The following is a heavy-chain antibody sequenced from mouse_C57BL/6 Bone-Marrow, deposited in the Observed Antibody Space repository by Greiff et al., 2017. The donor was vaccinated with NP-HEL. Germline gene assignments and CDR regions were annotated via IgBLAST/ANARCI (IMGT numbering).Heavy chain of an antibody. CDR3: ARDRSNYGFDY. D-gene: IGHD2-5*01. J-gene: IGHJ2*01. Sequence: VESGGGLVKPGGSLKLSCAASGFTFSSYAMSWVRQTPEKRLEWVATISDGGSYTYYPDNVKGRFTISRDNAKNNLYLQMSHLKSEDTAMYYCARDRSNYGFDYWGQGTTLTVSS. V-gene: IGHV5-4*01. CDR1: GFTFSSYA. CDR2: ISDGGSYT.